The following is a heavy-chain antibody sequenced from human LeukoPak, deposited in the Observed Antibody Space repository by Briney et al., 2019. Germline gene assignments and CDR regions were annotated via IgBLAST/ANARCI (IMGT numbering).Heavy chain of an antibody. J-gene: IGHJ4*02. Sequence: PGRSLRLSCAASGFTFSSYTMHWVRQAPGKGLEWVAVISYDGSNKYYADSVKGRFTISRDNSRNTVFLQMNGLTAEDTAVYYCAKEVRESAWFYFDFWGQGTLATVSS. CDR2: ISYDGSNK. V-gene: IGHV3-30-3*02. D-gene: IGHD3-10*01. CDR1: GFTFSSYT. CDR3: AKEVRESAWFYFDF.